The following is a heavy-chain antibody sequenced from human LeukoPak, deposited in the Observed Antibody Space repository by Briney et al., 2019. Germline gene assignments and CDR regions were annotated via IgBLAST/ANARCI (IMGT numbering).Heavy chain of an antibody. CDR1: GFTFSSYG. J-gene: IGHJ4*02. CDR3: ARGLVFDY. D-gene: IGHD3-16*01. Sequence: GGSLRLSCAASGFTFSSYGMHWVRQAPGKGLEWVAVISYDGSNKYYADSVKGRFTISRDNAKSSLFLQMNSLRAEDTAVYFCARGLVFDYWGQGTLVTVSS. CDR2: ISYDGSNK. V-gene: IGHV3-30*03.